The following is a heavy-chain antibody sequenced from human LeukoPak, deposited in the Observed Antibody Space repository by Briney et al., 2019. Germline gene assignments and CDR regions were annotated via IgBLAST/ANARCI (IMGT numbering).Heavy chain of an antibody. J-gene: IGHJ6*03. V-gene: IGHV3-23*01. CDR2: ISSYGHSHST. CDR3: AKDPHPPQVLRYFDWLSAYYYYYMDV. Sequence: GGSLRLSCAASGFAFSIYAMSWVRQAPGKGLVWVSAISSYGHSHSTYYADSVKGRFTISRDNSKNTLYLQMNSLIAEDTAVYYCAKDPHPPQVLRYFDWLSAYYYYYMDVWGKGTTVTISS. CDR1: GFAFSIYA. D-gene: IGHD3-9*01.